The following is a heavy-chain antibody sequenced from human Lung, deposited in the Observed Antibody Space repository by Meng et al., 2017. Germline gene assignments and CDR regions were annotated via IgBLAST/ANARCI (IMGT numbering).Heavy chain of an antibody. CDR3: SGHVDY. CDR1: GFTFSNAW. CDR2: MKSNVDGGTV. V-gene: IGHV3-15*01. J-gene: IGHJ4*01. Sequence: GRLVESGGGFVKPWGSLRLSCAASGFTFSNAWMTWVRQAPGKGLEWIGRMKSNVDGGTVDYAAAVKGRFFISRDDSENTFYLQMNSLKTEDTAVYYCSGHVDYWGHGTLVTVSS.